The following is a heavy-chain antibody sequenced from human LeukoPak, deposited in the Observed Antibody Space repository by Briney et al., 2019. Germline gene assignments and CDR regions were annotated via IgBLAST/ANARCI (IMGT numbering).Heavy chain of an antibody. CDR1: GYTFTSYG. Sequence: ASVKVSCKASGYTFTSYGISWVRQAPGQGLEWMGWISAYNGNTNYAQKLEGRVTMTTDTSTSTAYMELSSLRSEDTAVYYCASLRGYSGYDQGAFDIWGQGTMVTVSS. J-gene: IGHJ3*02. CDR3: ASLRGYSGYDQGAFDI. CDR2: ISAYNGNT. D-gene: IGHD5-12*01. V-gene: IGHV1-18*01.